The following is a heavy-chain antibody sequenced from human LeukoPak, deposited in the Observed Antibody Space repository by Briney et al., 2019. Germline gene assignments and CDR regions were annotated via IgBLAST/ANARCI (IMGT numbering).Heavy chain of an antibody. Sequence: NPSETLSLTCTVSGGSISSGGYSWRWIRQHPVKGLEYIGSIYYSGSTYYNPSLKSRLTMSVDTSKNQFSLKLSSVTAADTAVYFCARVPAFAAEIQYYFDYWGQGTLVTVSS. CDR3: ARVPAFAAEIQYYFDY. V-gene: IGHV4-31*03. J-gene: IGHJ4*02. CDR2: IYYSGST. D-gene: IGHD6-13*01. CDR1: GGSISSGGYS.